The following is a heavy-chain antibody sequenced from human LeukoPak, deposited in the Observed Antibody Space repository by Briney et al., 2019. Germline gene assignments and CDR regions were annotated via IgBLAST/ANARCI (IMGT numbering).Heavy chain of an antibody. CDR3: AKDGALSAAAYYFDY. Sequence: PGGSLRLSCAASGFTFSNYGMHWVRQAPGKGLEWVAVVADDGRDKHHADSVKGRFTISRDNSKNMLLLRMNSLRPEDTAVYYCAKDGALSAAAYYFDYWGQGTLVTVSS. CDR2: VADDGRDK. D-gene: IGHD6-13*01. J-gene: IGHJ4*02. CDR1: GFTFSNYG. V-gene: IGHV3-30*18.